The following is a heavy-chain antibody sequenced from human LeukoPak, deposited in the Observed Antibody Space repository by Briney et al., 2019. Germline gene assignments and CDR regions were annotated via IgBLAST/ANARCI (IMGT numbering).Heavy chain of an antibody. J-gene: IGHJ5*02. CDR1: GGSFSGYY. Sequence: SETLSLTCAVCGGSFSGYYWSWIRQPPGEGLEWIGEINHGGSTSYNPSLKSRVTISVDTSKNQFSLKLTSVTAADTAVYYCARDGRYCSTTNCHAGEGWFDPWSQGTLVTVSS. V-gene: IGHV4-34*01. CDR2: INHGGST. D-gene: IGHD2-2*01. CDR3: ARDGRYCSTTNCHAGEGWFDP.